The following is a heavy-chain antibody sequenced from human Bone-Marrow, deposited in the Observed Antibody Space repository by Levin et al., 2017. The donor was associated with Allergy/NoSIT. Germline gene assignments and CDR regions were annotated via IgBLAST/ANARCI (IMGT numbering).Heavy chain of an antibody. J-gene: IGHJ3*02. CDR3: ARMFASMARDLRRIPLDI. Sequence: GESLKISCAASGFDLSAFALHWVRQSPGKGLEWVAVVSFDGGNAYYADSVKGRFNMSRDNANNMIYLQMSSLRVEDSARYYCARMFASMARDLRRIPLDIWGVGTVVTVSS. D-gene: IGHD3-10*02. CDR2: VSFDGGNA. V-gene: IGHV3-30-3*01. CDR1: GFDLSAFA.